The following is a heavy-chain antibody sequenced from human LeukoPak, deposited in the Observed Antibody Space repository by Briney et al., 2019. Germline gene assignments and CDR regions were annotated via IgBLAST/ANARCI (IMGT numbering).Heavy chain of an antibody. CDR3: AREVYDTGYFDY. V-gene: IGHV1-3*04. CDR1: GYTFTSYA. D-gene: IGHD3-3*01. Sequence: ASVKVSCKASGYTFTSYAMHWVRQAPGQRLEWMGWINTGNGNTRYSQKFQGRVTITRDTSASTAYMELSNLRSEDTAVYYCAREVYDTGYFDYWGQGTLVTVSS. CDR2: INTGNGNT. J-gene: IGHJ4*02.